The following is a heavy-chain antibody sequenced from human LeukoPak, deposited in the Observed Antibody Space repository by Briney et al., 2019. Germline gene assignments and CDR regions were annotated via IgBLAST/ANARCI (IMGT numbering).Heavy chain of an antibody. CDR1: GFTFSSYA. CDR3: AKSTYSSGWYYFDY. J-gene: IGHJ4*02. CDR2: ISGSGGNT. V-gene: IGHV3-23*01. Sequence: GGSLRLSCAASGFTFSSYAMSWVRQAPGKGLEWVSAISGSGGNTYYADSVKGRFTISRDNSKNTLYLQMNSLRAEDTAVYYCAKSTYSSGWYYFDYWGQGTLVTVSS. D-gene: IGHD6-19*01.